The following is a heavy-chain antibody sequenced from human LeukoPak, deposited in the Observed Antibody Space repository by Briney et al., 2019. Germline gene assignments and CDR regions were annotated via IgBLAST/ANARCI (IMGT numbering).Heavy chain of an antibody. Sequence: SVKVSCKASGGTFSSYAISWVRQAPGQGLEWMGRIIPIFGTANYAQKFQGRVTITTDESTSTAYMEVSSLRSEDTAVYCCARDLNDYGDYSFDYWGQGTLVTVSS. V-gene: IGHV1-69*05. CDR2: IIPIFGTA. D-gene: IGHD4-17*01. J-gene: IGHJ4*02. CDR1: GGTFSSYA. CDR3: ARDLNDYGDYSFDY.